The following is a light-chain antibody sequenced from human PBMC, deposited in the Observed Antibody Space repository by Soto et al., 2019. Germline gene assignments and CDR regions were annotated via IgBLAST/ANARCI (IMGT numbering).Light chain of an antibody. J-gene: IGKJ1*01. V-gene: IGKV3-11*01. CDR2: DVS. CDR1: QSVSSS. CDR3: QQRSNWPWT. Sequence: EVVMTQSPATLSASPGEGATLSCRASQSVSSSLAWYQQKPGQAPRLLVYDVSNRATGTPARFSGGGSGTDFTLTISNLEPEDFAVYYCQQRSNWPWTFGQGTKVDIK.